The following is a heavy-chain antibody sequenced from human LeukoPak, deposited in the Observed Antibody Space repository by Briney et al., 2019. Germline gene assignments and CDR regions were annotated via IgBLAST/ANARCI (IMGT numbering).Heavy chain of an antibody. CDR1: GYIFTSYH. Sequence: GASVKVSCKASGYIFTSYHMHWVRQAPGQGLEWMGIINPNSGSASYAQEFQGRVTMTRDTSTSTVYMELSSLRSEDTAVYYCARGLYSGWYVYWGQGTLGTGYS. CDR2: INPNSGSA. D-gene: IGHD6-19*01. J-gene: IGHJ4*02. V-gene: IGHV1-46*01. CDR3: ARGLYSGWYVY.